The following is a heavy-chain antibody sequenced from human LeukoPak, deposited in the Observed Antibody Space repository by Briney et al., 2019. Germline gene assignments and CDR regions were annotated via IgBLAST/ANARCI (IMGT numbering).Heavy chain of an antibody. D-gene: IGHD3-16*01. CDR2: ISSDGSST. V-gene: IGHV3-74*01. J-gene: IGHJ4*02. CDR1: GFTFSSYW. Sequence: GGSLRLSCAASGFTFSSYWMHWVRQAPGRGLVWVSRISSDGSSTIYADSVKGRFTISRDNAKNTLYLQMNSLRSEDTAVYYCARDWGGYGPTSHDYWGQGTLVTVSS. CDR3: ARDWGGYGPTSHDY.